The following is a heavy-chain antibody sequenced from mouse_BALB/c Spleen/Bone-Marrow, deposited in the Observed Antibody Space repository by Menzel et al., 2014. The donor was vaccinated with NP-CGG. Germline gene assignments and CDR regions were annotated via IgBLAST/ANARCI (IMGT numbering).Heavy chain of an antibody. J-gene: IGHJ3*01. CDR1: GYTFTSYW. Sequence: DLVKPGASVKLSCKASGYTFTSYWINWIKQRPGQGLEWIGRIAPGSGSTYYNEMFKGKATLTVDTSSSTAYIQLSSLSSEDSAVYFCARGYGNSAWFAYWGQGTLVTGSA. D-gene: IGHD2-1*01. CDR3: ARGYGNSAWFAY. V-gene: IGHV1S41*01. CDR2: IAPGSGST.